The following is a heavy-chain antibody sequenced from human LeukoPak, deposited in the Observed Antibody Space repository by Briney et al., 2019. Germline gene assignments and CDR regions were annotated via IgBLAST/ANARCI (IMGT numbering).Heavy chain of an antibody. CDR3: ASDLRSDYYDSSPQNDY. CDR2: ISSSSSYI. V-gene: IGHV3-21*01. D-gene: IGHD3-22*01. Sequence: GGSLRLSCAASGFTFSSHAMNWVRQAPGKGLEWVSSISSSSSYIYYADSAKGRFTISRDNAKNSLYLQMNSLRAEDTAVYYCASDLRSDYYDSSPQNDYWGQGTLVTVSP. J-gene: IGHJ4*02. CDR1: GFTFSSHA.